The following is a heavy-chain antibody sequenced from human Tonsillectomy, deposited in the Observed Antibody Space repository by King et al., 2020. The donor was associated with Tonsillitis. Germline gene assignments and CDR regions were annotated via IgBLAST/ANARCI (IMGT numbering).Heavy chain of an antibody. CDR2: INTSGSDI. CDR3: VKRGGWRVVDI. CDR1: GFTFSRFA. V-gene: IGHV3-64D*06. Sequence: VQLVESGGGLVQPGGSLRLSCSVSGFTFSRFAMHWVRQAPGKGLEYVSSINTSGSDIYYADSVKGRFTMSRDNSNKTLYLQMSSLRAEDTAMYYCVKRGGWRVVDIWGQGTMVTVSS. D-gene: IGHD3-10*01. J-gene: IGHJ3*02.